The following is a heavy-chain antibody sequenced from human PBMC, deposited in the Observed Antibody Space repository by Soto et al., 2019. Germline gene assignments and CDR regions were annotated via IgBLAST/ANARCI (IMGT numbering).Heavy chain of an antibody. Sequence: SETLSLTCTVSGGSVNSGTYYWSWIRQPPGKGLEWIGNIHYSESTNYNPSLRSRITISVDSSKNQFSLKLSSVTAADTAVYYCARERWDSSGRYGMDVWGQGTTVTVSS. CDR2: IHYSEST. CDR1: GGSVNSGTYY. D-gene: IGHD6-19*01. CDR3: ARERWDSSGRYGMDV. J-gene: IGHJ6*02. V-gene: IGHV4-61*01.